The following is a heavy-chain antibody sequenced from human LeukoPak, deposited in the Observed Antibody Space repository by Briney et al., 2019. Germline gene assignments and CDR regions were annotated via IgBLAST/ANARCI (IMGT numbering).Heavy chain of an antibody. CDR1: GGSFSGYY. J-gene: IGHJ4*02. CDR2: INHSGST. V-gene: IGHV4-34*01. CDR3: AGREPSRLDY. D-gene: IGHD1-14*01. Sequence: SETLSLTCAVYGGSFSGYYWSWIRQPPGKGLEWIGEINHSGSTNYNPSLKSRVTISVDTSKNQFSLKLSSVTAADAAVYYCAGREPSRLDYWGQGTLVTVSS.